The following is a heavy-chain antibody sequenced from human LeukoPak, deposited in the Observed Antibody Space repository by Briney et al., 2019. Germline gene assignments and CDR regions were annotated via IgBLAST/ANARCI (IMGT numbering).Heavy chain of an antibody. D-gene: IGHD3-10*01. CDR3: AKLGNFDY. Sequence: GGSLRLSCAASGFTFSSYGMHWVRQAPGKGLEWVAVISYDGSNKYYADSVKGRFIISRDNSKNTLYLQMNSLRAEDTAVYYCAKLGNFDYWGQGTLVTVSS. J-gene: IGHJ4*02. CDR2: ISYDGSNK. V-gene: IGHV3-30*18. CDR1: GFTFSSYG.